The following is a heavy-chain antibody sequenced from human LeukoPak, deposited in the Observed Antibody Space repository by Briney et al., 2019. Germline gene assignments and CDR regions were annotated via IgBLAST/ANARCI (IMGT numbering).Heavy chain of an antibody. CDR3: AKDPNGDYVGAFDM. V-gene: IGHV3-23*01. D-gene: IGHD4-17*01. CDR2: IPVSGDPT. J-gene: IGHJ3*02. Sequence: GGSLRLSCAASGLTFSRYAMTWVRQAPGKGLEWVSSIPVSGDPTYYADSARGRFTVSRDNSKSSLYLQMNGLRAEDTALYYCAKDPNGDYVGAFDMWGQGTMVTVSS. CDR1: GLTFSRYA.